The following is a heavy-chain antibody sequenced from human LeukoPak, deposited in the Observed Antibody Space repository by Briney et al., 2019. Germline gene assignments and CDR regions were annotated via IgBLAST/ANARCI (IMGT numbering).Heavy chain of an antibody. J-gene: IGHJ4*02. Sequence: SETLSLTCAVYGGSFSGYYWSWIRQPPGKGLEWIGYVYYSGSTNYSPSLKSRVTISVDTSTNQFSLRLSSVTAADTAVYYCARYTYYDILTDYYYFDYWGQGTLVTVSS. D-gene: IGHD3-9*01. CDR2: VYYSGST. CDR1: GGSFSGYY. V-gene: IGHV4-59*08. CDR3: ARYTYYDILTDYYYFDY.